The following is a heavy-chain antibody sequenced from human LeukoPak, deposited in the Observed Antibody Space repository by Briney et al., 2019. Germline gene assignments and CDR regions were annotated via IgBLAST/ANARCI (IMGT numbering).Heavy chain of an antibody. Sequence: ETLSLTCAVYGGSFSGYYWSWVRQAPGKGLEWVSVIYSGGSTYYADSVKGRFTISRDNSKNTLYLQMNSLRAEDTAVYYCARGSLWFGELGFDYWGQGTLVTVSS. CDR2: IYSGGST. CDR1: GGSFSGYY. V-gene: IGHV3-66*01. J-gene: IGHJ4*02. CDR3: ARGSLWFGELGFDY. D-gene: IGHD3-10*01.